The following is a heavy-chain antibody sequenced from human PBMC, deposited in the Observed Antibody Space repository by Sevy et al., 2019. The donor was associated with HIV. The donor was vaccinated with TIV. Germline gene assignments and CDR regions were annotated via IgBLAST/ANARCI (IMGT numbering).Heavy chain of an antibody. D-gene: IGHD2-2*01. CDR3: ARLRWDLVVVPGATPGCYFDQ. J-gene: IGHJ4*02. Sequence: SETLSLTCTVSGDSINTYYWSWIRQPPGKGLEWIGYVSTSGSTNSNPSLKSRGTISLDTSRNQVSLNVTSVTAAATAVYYCARLRWDLVVVPGATPGCYFDQWGQGTLVTVSS. CDR1: GDSINTYY. V-gene: IGHV4-4*08. CDR2: VSTSGST.